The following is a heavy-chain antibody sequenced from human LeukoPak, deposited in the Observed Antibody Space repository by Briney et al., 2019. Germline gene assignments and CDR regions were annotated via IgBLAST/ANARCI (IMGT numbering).Heavy chain of an antibody. D-gene: IGHD1-1*01. CDR3: ARDPRGRSKDWNYCDY. V-gene: IGHV3-30-3*01. CDR2: VSYDGSNK. Sequence: PGGSLRLSCAASGFTFSNYAIHWVRQAPGKGLEWVAVVSYDGSNKYYADSVKGRFTISRDNSKNTLYLQMNSLRAEDTAVYYCARDPRGRSKDWNYCDYWGQGTLVTVSS. J-gene: IGHJ4*02. CDR1: GFTFSNYA.